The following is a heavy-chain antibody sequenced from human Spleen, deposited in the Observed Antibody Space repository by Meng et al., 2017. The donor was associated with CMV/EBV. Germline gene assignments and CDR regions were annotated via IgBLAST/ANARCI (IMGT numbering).Heavy chain of an antibody. J-gene: IGHJ4*02. CDR3: ARLARGYNSPYYFDS. CDR2: IYPGDSEI. V-gene: IGHV5-51*01. Sequence: SGYGVPDFWIAWVRQMPGKGLECMGIIYPGDSEIRYNPSFQGQVTISADKSITTAYLQWSSLKTSDTAIYFCARLARGYNSPYYFDSWGQGSLVTVSS. CDR1: GYGVPDFW. D-gene: IGHD5-24*01.